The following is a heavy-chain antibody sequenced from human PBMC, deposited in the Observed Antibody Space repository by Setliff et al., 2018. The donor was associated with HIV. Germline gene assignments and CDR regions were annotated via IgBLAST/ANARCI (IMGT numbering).Heavy chain of an antibody. CDR2: ISNGGSAK. J-gene: IGHJ4*02. D-gene: IGHD4-4*01. CDR1: GFTFSSYG. V-gene: IGHV3-48*04. CDR3: ARDRWADSNYYFDS. Sequence: GGSLRLSCAASGFTFSSYGMNWVRQAPGKGLEWISYISNGGSAKYYTDSVEGRFTVSRDNAKNLLYLQVDSLKGEDTALYYCARDRWADSNYYFDSWGQGTLVTVSS.